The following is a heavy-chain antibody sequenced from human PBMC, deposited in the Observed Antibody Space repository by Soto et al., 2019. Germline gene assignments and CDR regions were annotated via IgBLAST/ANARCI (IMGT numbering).Heavy chain of an antibody. CDR1: GGSISGSYYY. V-gene: IGHV4-39*01. CDR2: VFYTGFT. J-gene: IGHJ4*02. CDR3: ATSQKGYNWNYFDH. Sequence: SETLSLTCAVSGGSISGSYYYWAWLRQSPGKGPEWIGSVFYTGFTSYNPSLESRVSVSGDKSKSQFSLKLSAVTAADTAVYYCATSQKGYNWNYFDHWGQGALVTVSS. D-gene: IGHD1-20*01.